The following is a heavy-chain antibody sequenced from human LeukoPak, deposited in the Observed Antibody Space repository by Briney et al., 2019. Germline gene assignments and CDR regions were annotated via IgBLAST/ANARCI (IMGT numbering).Heavy chain of an antibody. Sequence: SETLSLTCTVSGGSISSSSYYWGWIRQPPGKGLEWIGSIYYSGSTYYNPSLKSRVTISVDTSKNQFSLKLSSVTAADTAVYYCADIDTAMVHFDYWGQGTLVTVSS. CDR3: ADIDTAMVHFDY. V-gene: IGHV4-39*07. CDR2: IYYSGST. CDR1: GGSISSSSYY. D-gene: IGHD5-18*01. J-gene: IGHJ4*02.